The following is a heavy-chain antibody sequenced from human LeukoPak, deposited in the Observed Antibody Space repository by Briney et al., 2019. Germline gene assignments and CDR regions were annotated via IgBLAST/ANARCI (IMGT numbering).Heavy chain of an antibody. Sequence: SVKVSCKASGYTFTSYAISWVRQAPGQGLEWMGGIIPIFGTANYAQKFQGRVTITADESTSTAYMELSSLRSEDTAVYYCAKTYYDFWSETPYYYYYMDVWGKGTTVTVSS. CDR1: GYTFTSYA. CDR2: IIPIFGTA. J-gene: IGHJ6*03. D-gene: IGHD3-3*01. CDR3: AKTYYDFWSETPYYYYYMDV. V-gene: IGHV1-69*13.